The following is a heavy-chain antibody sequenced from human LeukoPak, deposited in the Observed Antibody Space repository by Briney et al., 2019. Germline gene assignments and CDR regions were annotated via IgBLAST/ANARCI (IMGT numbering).Heavy chain of an antibody. Sequence: GGSLRLSCIASGFTFDDYAMHWVRQAPGKGLEWVSSISWNSGSIGYADSVKGRFTISRDNGESALYLEMNSLTHEDTAMYYCTKDLRSRTVAGTIIIEFWGQGTQVTVSS. J-gene: IGHJ4*02. CDR2: ISWNSGSI. V-gene: IGHV3-9*01. CDR1: GFTFDDYA. CDR3: TKDLRSRTVAGTIIIEF. D-gene: IGHD6-19*01.